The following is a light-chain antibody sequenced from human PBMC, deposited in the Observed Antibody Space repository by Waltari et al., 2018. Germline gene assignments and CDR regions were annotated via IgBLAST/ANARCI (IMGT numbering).Light chain of an antibody. CDR3: CSYAGTYTDV. V-gene: IGLV2-11*01. CDR2: EVT. J-gene: IGLJ6*01. Sequence: QAALTQPRSVSGSPGQSVTISCTGTSSDVGGSNYVSWYQHHPGTAPKLMIYEVTKRSSGVSDRFSGSKSGNTASLTISGLQAEDEADYYCCSYAGTYTDVFGSGTKLTVL. CDR1: SSDVGGSNY.